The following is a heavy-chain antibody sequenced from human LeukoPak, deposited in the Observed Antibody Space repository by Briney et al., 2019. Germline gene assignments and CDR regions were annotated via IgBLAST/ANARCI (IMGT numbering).Heavy chain of an antibody. Sequence: PGGSLRLSCAASGFTFSSYAMSWVRQAPGKGLEWVSAISGSGGSTYYADSVKGRFTISRDNSKNTLYLQMNSLRAEDTAVYYCARDPGSYSGSCSDDAFDIWGQGTMVTVSS. CDR3: ARDPGSYSGSCSDDAFDI. CDR2: ISGSGGST. D-gene: IGHD1-26*01. V-gene: IGHV3-23*01. J-gene: IGHJ3*02. CDR1: GFTFSSYA.